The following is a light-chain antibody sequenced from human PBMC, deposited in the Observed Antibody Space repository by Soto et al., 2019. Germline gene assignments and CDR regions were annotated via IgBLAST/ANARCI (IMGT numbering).Light chain of an antibody. CDR1: QSLSRSS. CDR3: QQFGSSIT. Sequence: EIVLTQSPGTLSLSPGDRAPPSCRASQSLSRSSLAWYQQKPGRAPRLLIYGASSRATGIPDRFSGSGSGTEFSLTISNLQPEDFAVYYCQQFGSSITFGQGTRLEI. J-gene: IGKJ5*01. V-gene: IGKV3-20*01. CDR2: GAS.